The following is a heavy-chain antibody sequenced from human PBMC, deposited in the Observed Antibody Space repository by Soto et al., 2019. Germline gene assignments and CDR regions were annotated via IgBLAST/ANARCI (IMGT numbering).Heavy chain of an antibody. D-gene: IGHD3-22*01. J-gene: IGHJ3*02. V-gene: IGHV4-59*01. CDR3: ARDYGYYDSPRAFDI. Sequence: QVQLQESGPGLVKPSETLSLTCTVSGGSISSYYWSWIRQPPGKGLEWIGYIYYSGSTNYNPSLKSRVTISVDTSKNQFSLKLSSVTAADTAVYYCARDYGYYDSPRAFDIWGQGTRVTVSS. CDR2: IYYSGST. CDR1: GGSISSYY.